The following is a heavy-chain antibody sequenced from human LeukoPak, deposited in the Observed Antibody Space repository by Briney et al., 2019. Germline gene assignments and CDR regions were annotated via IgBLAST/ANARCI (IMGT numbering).Heavy chain of an antibody. CDR2: ISYDGSNT. V-gene: IGHV3-30-3*01. J-gene: IGHJ4*02. CDR3: ARGYCSSTTCPGDY. D-gene: IGHD2-2*01. Sequence: PGGSLRLSCAASGFTFSSSAMHRVRQAPGKGLEWVAVISYDGSNTYYADSVKGRFTIARDNSKNTMYLQMNSLRVEDTAMYYCARGYCSSTTCPGDYGGPGTLVTVSS. CDR1: GFTFSSSA.